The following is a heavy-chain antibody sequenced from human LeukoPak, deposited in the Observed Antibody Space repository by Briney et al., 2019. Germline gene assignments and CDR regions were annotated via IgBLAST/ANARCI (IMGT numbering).Heavy chain of an antibody. V-gene: IGHV4-39*02. CDR3: ARDWGARAGYNWFDA. CDR1: GGSISSSSYY. CDR2: IYYSGST. Sequence: SETLSLTCTVSGGSISSSSYYWGWIRQPPGKGLEWIGSIYYSGSTYYNPSLKSRVTISVDTSKNQFSPKLSSVTAADTAVYYCARDWGARAGYNWFDAWGQGTLVTVSS. J-gene: IGHJ5*02. D-gene: IGHD6-19*01.